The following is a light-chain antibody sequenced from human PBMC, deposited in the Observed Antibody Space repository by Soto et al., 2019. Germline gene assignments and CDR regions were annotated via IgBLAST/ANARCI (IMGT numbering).Light chain of an antibody. CDR3: SSYTASSTWV. Sequence: QSVLTQPRSVSGSPGQSVTISCSGTSSDLGGYNYVSWYQHHPGKAPKLIIYEVSNRPSGVSDRFSGSRSGNTASLAISGLQPEDEADYYCSSYTASSTWVFGGGTKVTVL. CDR1: SSDLGGYNY. V-gene: IGLV2-11*01. J-gene: IGLJ3*02. CDR2: EVS.